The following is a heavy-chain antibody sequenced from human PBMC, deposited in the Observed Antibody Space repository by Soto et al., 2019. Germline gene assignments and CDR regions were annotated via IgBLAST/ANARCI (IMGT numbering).Heavy chain of an antibody. V-gene: IGHV3-23*01. CDR1: GFTFSSYA. CDR2: ITASGGRT. J-gene: IGHJ5*01. CDR3: AKDTRYADYVRWFDS. Sequence: EVHLLESGGGLVQPGVSLRLSCTASGFTFSSYAMTWVRQAPGRGLEGVSGITASGGRTFYADSVKGRFTISRDNSRSTLYLQMNSLRAEDTAVYYFAKDTRYADYVRWFDSWGQGTLVTVSS. D-gene: IGHD4-17*01.